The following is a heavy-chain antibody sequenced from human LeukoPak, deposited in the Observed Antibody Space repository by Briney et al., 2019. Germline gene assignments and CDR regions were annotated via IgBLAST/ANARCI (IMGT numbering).Heavy chain of an antibody. CDR3: GRADQKWFGESMVDY. CDR2: IKQDGGEK. J-gene: IGHJ4*02. CDR1: GFTFSSYG. V-gene: IGHV3-7*01. Sequence: PGGSLRLSCAASGFTFSSYGMHWVRQAPGKGLEWVANIKQDGGEKYYVDSVKGRFTISRDNAKNSLYLQMSSLRAEDTAVYYCGRADQKWFGESMVDYWGQGTLVTVSS. D-gene: IGHD3-10*01.